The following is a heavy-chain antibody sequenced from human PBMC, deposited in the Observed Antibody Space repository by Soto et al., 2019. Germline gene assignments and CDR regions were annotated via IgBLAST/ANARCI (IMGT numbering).Heavy chain of an antibody. D-gene: IGHD1-26*01. CDR1: GYTFTSYG. Sequence: QVQLVQSGAEVKKPGASVKVSCKASGYTFTSYGITWVRQAPGQGLEWMGWISADNGNTNHAQKFQGRVNMTTDTSTSTDYMELRSLRSDDTAVYYCARKEVGATLKDFAYWGQGTLVTVSS. J-gene: IGHJ4*02. CDR2: ISADNGNT. V-gene: IGHV1-18*01. CDR3: ARKEVGATLKDFAY.